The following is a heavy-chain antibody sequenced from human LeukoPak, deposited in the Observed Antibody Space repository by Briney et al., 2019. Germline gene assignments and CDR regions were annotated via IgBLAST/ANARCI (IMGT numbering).Heavy chain of an antibody. CDR1: GFTFSNYW. Sequence: GGSLRLSCAASGFTFSNYWMHWVRQAPGKGLVWVSRINSDGSTTSYADSVKGRFTISRDNAKNTLYLRMNSLRAEDTAVYYCARGNYYGMDVWGQGTTVTVSS. CDR2: INSDGSTT. J-gene: IGHJ6*02. CDR3: ARGNYYGMDV. V-gene: IGHV3-74*01.